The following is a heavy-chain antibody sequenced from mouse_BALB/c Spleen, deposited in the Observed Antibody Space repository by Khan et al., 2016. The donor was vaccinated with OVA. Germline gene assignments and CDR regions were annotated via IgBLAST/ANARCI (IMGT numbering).Heavy chain of an antibody. CDR1: GFSLTNYG. Sequence: QVQLKQSGPGLVAPSQSLSITCTISGFSLTNYGVHWVRQPPGKGLEWLVLMWNDGSTTYNSALKSRLTISKDNSKSQVFLKMNSLQTDDTAMYFCARQTYNHYNSMDYWGQGTSVTVSS. J-gene: IGHJ4*01. V-gene: IGHV2-6-1*01. CDR2: MWNDGST. D-gene: IGHD2-10*01. CDR3: ARQTYNHYNSMDY.